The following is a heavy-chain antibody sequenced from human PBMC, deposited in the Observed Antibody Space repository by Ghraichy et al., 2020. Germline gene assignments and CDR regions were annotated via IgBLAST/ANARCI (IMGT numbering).Heavy chain of an antibody. J-gene: IGHJ4*02. CDR3: ARGREYYLDY. D-gene: IGHD3-10*01. CDR1: GGSISSSNW. Sequence: SETLSLTCAVSGGSISSSNWWRWVRQPPGKGLEWIGEIYHSGSTNYNPSLKSLITISVNKSKNQFSLKLSSVTAADTAVYYCARGREYYLDYWGQGTLVTVSS. V-gene: IGHV4-4*02. CDR2: IYHSGST.